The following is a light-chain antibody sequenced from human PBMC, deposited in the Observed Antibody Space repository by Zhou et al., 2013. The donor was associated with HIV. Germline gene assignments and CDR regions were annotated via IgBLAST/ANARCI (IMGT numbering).Light chain of an antibody. CDR1: QSLVHNDGNTY. CDR3: MQGSHWPPT. V-gene: IGKV2-30*02. CDR2: KVS. Sequence: DVVMTQSPLSLPVTLGQPASISCKSSQSLVHNDGNTYLSWFHQRPGQSPRRLFFKVSYRDSGVPDRFSGSGSGTDFTLKINRVEAEDVGVYYCMQGSHWPPTFGGGTKVEIK. J-gene: IGKJ4*01.